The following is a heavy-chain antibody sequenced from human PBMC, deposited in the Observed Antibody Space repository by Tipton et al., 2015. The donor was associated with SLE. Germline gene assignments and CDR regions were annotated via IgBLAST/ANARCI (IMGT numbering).Heavy chain of an antibody. CDR3: AREGIVGATGGAFDI. V-gene: IGHV4-39*07. CDR2: IYYGGTT. D-gene: IGHD1-26*01. Sequence: TLSLTCTVSGGSISSSSYYWGWIRQPPGKGLEWIGTIYYGGTTNYNPSLKSRVTISLDTSKNQFSLKLSSVTAADTGVYCCAREGIVGATGGAFDIWGQGTMVTVSS. J-gene: IGHJ3*02. CDR1: GGSISSSSYY.